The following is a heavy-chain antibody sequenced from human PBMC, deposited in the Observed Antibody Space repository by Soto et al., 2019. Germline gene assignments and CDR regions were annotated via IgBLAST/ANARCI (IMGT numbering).Heavy chain of an antibody. CDR1: GATFSSFA. CDR2: IIPIFDTI. J-gene: IGHJ4*02. V-gene: IGHV1-69*01. Sequence: QVQLLQSGAEVKKPGSSVKVSCKASGATFSSFAFSWVRQAPGQGLEWMGEIIPIFDTISYAQKFQGRVTITADESTRTAYMELNSLTSDDAAVYSCASPLKCSGYYSAFDYWGQGTLVIVSS. CDR3: ASPLKCSGYYSAFDY. D-gene: IGHD3-3*01.